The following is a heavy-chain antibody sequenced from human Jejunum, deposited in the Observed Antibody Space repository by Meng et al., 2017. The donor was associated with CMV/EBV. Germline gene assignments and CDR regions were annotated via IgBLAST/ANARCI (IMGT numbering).Heavy chain of an antibody. J-gene: IGHJ4*02. CDR2: VYSSGST. CDR1: TNSFTTYF. Sequence: QVQLQESGPGLVKPSETLSLTFTVSTNSFTTYFWNWIRQPAGKGLEWIGRVYSSGSTSSHPSLRSRVLLSVDRSKNQFSLKLTSVTAADTAVYYCAADAGHGDPLEYWGQGTLVTVSS. V-gene: IGHV4-4*07. CDR3: AADAGHGDPLEY. D-gene: IGHD4-17*01.